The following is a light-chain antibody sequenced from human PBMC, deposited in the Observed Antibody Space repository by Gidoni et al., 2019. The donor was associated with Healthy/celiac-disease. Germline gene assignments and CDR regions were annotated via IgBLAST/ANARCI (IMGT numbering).Light chain of an antibody. V-gene: IGKV1-5*01. Sequence: DIQMTQYPSTLSASVGDRVTITCRASQSISSWLAWYQQQPGKAPKLLIYDASSFESGVPSRFSGSGSGTEFTLTISSLQPDDFATYYCQQYHSYSLTFGGGTKVEIK. J-gene: IGKJ4*01. CDR1: QSISSW. CDR3: QQYHSYSLT. CDR2: DAS.